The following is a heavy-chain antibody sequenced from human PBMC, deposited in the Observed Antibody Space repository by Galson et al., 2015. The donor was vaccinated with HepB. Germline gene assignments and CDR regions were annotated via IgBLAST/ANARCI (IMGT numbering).Heavy chain of an antibody. D-gene: IGHD3-22*01. CDR3: AKRGLDDGSGYYGE. V-gene: IGHV3-23*01. CDR2: IVGSGVGT. Sequence: SLRLSCAASGFTFSTYAMGWVRQAPGKGLEWVSGIVGSGVGTYYADSEKGRFTISRDNSKNTLWLQLRSLRAEDTAVYYCAKRGLDDGSGYYGEWGQGTLVTVSS. CDR1: GFTFSTYA. J-gene: IGHJ4*02.